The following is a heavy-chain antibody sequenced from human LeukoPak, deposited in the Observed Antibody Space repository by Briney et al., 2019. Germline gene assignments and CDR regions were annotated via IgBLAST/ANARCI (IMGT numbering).Heavy chain of an antibody. J-gene: IGHJ4*02. CDR2: ISAYNGNT. CDR3: ARGVMVRGVIPVPFDY. V-gene: IGHV1-18*01. Sequence: GASVKVSCKASGYTFTSCGISWVRQAPGQGLEWMGWISAYNGNTNYAQKLQGRVTMSTDTSTSTAYMELRSLRSDDTAVYYCARGVMVRGVIPVPFDYWGQGTLVTVSS. D-gene: IGHD3-10*01. CDR1: GYTFTSCG.